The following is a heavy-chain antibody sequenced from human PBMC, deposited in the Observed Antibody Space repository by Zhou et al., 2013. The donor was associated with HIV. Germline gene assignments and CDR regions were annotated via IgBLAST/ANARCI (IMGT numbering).Heavy chain of an antibody. CDR2: IIPLFETT. D-gene: IGHD7-27*01. CDR3: ARVTAPGDSYMDV. CDR1: GGSFSSYA. V-gene: IGHV1-69*05. J-gene: IGHJ6*03. Sequence: QVQLVQSGAEVKKPGSSVKVSCKASGGSFSSYALSWVRQAPGQGLEWLGAIIPLFETTNYAQQFQGRVTITTDDSTTTGYMELSGLRSDDTAVYYCARVTAPGDSYMDVWGKGTTVIV.